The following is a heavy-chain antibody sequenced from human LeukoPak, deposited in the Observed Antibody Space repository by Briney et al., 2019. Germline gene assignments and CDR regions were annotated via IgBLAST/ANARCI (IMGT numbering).Heavy chain of an antibody. J-gene: IGHJ4*02. CDR2: IYSGGST. CDR1: GFTVSSNY. D-gene: IGHD1-1*01. CDR3: ARERVRRYFDY. V-gene: IGHV3-53*01. Sequence: HPGGSLRLSCAASGFTVSSNYMSWVRQAPGKGLEWVSVIYSGGSTYYADSVKGRLTISRDNSKNTLYLQMNSLRAEDTAVYYCARERVRRYFDYWGQGTLVTVSS.